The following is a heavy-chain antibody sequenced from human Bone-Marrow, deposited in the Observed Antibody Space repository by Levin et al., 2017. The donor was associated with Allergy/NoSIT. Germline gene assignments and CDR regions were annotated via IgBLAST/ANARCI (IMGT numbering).Heavy chain of an antibody. CDR2: ISSSSSYI. D-gene: IGHD6-13*01. V-gene: IGHV3-21*01. CDR1: GFTFSSYS. Sequence: PGGSLRLSCAASGFTFSSYSMNWVRQAPGKGLEWVSSISSSSSYIYYADSVKGRFTISRDNAKNSLYLQMNSLRAEDTAVYYCARIVGSRYSSSWYYLGYWGQGTLVTVSS. J-gene: IGHJ4*02. CDR3: ARIVGSRYSSSWYYLGY.